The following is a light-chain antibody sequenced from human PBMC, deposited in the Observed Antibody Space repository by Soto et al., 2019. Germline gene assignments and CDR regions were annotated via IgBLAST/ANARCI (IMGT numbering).Light chain of an antibody. V-gene: IGKV3-11*01. Sequence: EIVLTQSPANLSLSPGERAILSCRASQSVSSYLAWYQQKPGQAPRLLIYDASNRATGIPARFSGSGSGTDFTLTISSLEPEDLAVYYCQQRSNWLTFGQGTKLEIK. CDR1: QSVSSY. J-gene: IGKJ2*01. CDR2: DAS. CDR3: QQRSNWLT.